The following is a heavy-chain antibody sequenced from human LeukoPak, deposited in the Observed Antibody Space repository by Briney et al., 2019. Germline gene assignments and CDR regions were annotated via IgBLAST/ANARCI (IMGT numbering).Heavy chain of an antibody. J-gene: IGHJ3*02. V-gene: IGHV3-33*01. CDR3: AREQYGSDDALDI. CDR2: IWFDGSNN. D-gene: IGHD4-17*01. CDR1: GFTFSSYG. Sequence: GRSLRLSCAASGFTFSSYGMHWVRQAPGKGLEWEAVIWFDGSNNYYADSVKGRFTVSRDNSKNTMDLQMNSLRAEDTAVYYCAREQYGSDDALDIWGQGTMVTVSS.